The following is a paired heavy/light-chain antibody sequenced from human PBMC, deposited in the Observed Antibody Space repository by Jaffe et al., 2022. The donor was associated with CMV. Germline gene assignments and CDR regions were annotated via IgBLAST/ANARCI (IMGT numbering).Light chain of an antibody. CDR2: WAS. Sequence: DIVMTQSPDSLAVSLGERATIKCKSSQSVLYSSNNNNYLGWYQQKPGQPPKLLIYWASTRESGVPDRFSGSGSGTDFTLTISSLQAEDVAVYYCQQYYSTPYTFGQGTKLEIK. CDR3: QQYYSTPYT. J-gene: IGKJ2*01. CDR1: QSVLYSSNNNNY. V-gene: IGKV4-1*01.
Heavy chain of an antibody. CDR2: ISSSSTTI. D-gene: IGHD2-2*01. CDR1: GFSFSTYI. Sequence: EVQLVESGGGLIQPGGSLRLSCAASGFSFSTYIMNWVRQAPGKGLEWISYISSSSTTIYYADSVKGRFTISRDNGKNSLYLQMNSLRDEDTAVYYCVRGSNSWDYWGQGTLVTVSS. V-gene: IGHV3-48*02. J-gene: IGHJ4*02. CDR3: VRGSNSWDY.